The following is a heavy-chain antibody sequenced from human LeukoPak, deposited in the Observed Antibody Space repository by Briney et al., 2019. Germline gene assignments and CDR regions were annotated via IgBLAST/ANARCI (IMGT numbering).Heavy chain of an antibody. CDR1: GGSVSSGSYY. Sequence: PSQTLSLTCTVSGGSVSSGSYYWSWIRQPPGKGLEWIGYIYYSGSTNYNPSLKSRVTISVDTSKNQFSLKLSSVTAADTAVYYCARERRYCSSTSCHPYYYYYGMDVWGQGTTVTVSS. CDR3: ARERRYCSSTSCHPYYYYYGMDV. V-gene: IGHV4-61*01. J-gene: IGHJ6*02. CDR2: IYYSGST. D-gene: IGHD2-2*01.